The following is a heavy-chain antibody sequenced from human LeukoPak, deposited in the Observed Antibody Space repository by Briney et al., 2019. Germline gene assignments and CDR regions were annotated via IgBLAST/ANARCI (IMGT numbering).Heavy chain of an antibody. J-gene: IGHJ4*02. V-gene: IGHV4-59*01. CDR1: GGSISSYY. D-gene: IGHD5-12*01. Sequence: EPSETLSLTCTVSGGSISSYYWGWIRQPPGKGLEWIGYLYYSGSTNYNPSLKSRVTISVDTSKNQISLKLSSVTAADTAVYYCARQVYSGYDYYFDYWGQGTLVTVSS. CDR3: ARQVYSGYDYYFDY. CDR2: LYYSGST.